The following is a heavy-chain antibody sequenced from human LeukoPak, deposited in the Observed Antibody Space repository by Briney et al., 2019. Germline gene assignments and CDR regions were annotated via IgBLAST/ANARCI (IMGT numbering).Heavy chain of an antibody. Sequence: GESLKISCKGSGYTFASFWIAWVRQMPGQGLEWMGIINAGDSDTRYSPSFQGQVLISVEESINTAYLHWGSLKPSDTALYYCARLPTISTPGSRKFDYWGRGTQVTVSS. CDR2: INAGDSDT. CDR1: GYTFASFW. V-gene: IGHV5-51*01. CDR3: ARLPTISTPGSRKFDY. D-gene: IGHD1-14*01. J-gene: IGHJ4*02.